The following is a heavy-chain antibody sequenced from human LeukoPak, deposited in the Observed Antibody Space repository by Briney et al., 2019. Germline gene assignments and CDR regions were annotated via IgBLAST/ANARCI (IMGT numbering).Heavy chain of an antibody. J-gene: IGHJ4*02. CDR1: GYTFTGYY. V-gene: IGHV1-46*01. CDR3: ATHQGRRDNFDY. Sequence: ASVKVSCKASGYTFTGYYMHWVRRAPGQGLEWMGIINPNGGSTSYAQKFQGRVTMTRDTSTNTVYMDLSSLRSEDTAVYYCATHQGRRDNFDYWGQGTLVTVSS. CDR2: INPNGGST. D-gene: IGHD2-2*01.